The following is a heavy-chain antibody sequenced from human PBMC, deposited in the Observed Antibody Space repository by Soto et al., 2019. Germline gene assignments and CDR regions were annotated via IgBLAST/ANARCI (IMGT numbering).Heavy chain of an antibody. D-gene: IGHD1-1*01. CDR2: IKEDGSSK. J-gene: IGHJ1*01. Sequence: AGWSLRLSCAASGSNLNDYWMSWFRQAPGKGLEWVANIKEDGSSKYYVDSVKGRFTISRDNAKNSLYLQMNSLRAEDTALYYCASDHRYLFAHRGQGNPVTVSS. V-gene: IGHV3-7*03. CDR3: ASDHRYLFAH. CDR1: GSNLNDYW.